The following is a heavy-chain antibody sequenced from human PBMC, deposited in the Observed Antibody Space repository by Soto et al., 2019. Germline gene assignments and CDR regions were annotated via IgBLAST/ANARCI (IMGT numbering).Heavy chain of an antibody. J-gene: IGHJ6*03. CDR1: GYTFTSYD. D-gene: IGHD2-2*01. Sequence: ASVKVSCKASGYTFTSYDINWVRQATGQGLEWMGWMNPNSGNTGYAQKFQGRVTMTRNTSIITAYMELSSLRSEDTAVYYCARGRIDCSSTSCYANYYYYYYMDVWGKGTTVTSP. CDR3: ARGRIDCSSTSCYANYYYYYYMDV. CDR2: MNPNSGNT. V-gene: IGHV1-8*01.